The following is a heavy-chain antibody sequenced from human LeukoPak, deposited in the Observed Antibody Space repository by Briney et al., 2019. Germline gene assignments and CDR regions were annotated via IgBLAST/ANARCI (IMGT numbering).Heavy chain of an antibody. Sequence: GASVKVSCKASGYTFTIYDINWVRQATGQGLEWMGWMNPNSGNTDYAQKFQGRVTMTRNTSISTAYMELSSLRSEDTAVYYCARGLYLVATTVEYYFDYWGQGTLVTVSS. CDR2: MNPNSGNT. CDR3: ARGLYLVATTVEYYFDY. D-gene: IGHD5-12*01. V-gene: IGHV1-8*01. J-gene: IGHJ4*02. CDR1: GYTFTIYD.